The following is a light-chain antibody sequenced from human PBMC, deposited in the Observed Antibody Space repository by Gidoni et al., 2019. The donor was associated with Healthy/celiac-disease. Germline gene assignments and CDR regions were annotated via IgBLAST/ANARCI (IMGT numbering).Light chain of an antibody. CDR3: SSYTSSSTPV. J-gene: IGLJ2*01. Sequence: HSALTQPASVSGSPGRSITISCTGTSSDVGGYNYVSWYQQHPGKAPKLMIYEVSNRPSGVSNRFSGSKSGNTASLTISGLQAEDEADYYCSSYTSSSTPVFGGGTKLTVL. CDR1: SSDVGGYNY. CDR2: EVS. V-gene: IGLV2-14*01.